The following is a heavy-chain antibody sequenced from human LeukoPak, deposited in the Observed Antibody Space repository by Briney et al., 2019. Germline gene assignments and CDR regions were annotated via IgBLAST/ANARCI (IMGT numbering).Heavy chain of an antibody. CDR3: ASQPGYSSGWYDPNWYFDL. J-gene: IGHJ2*01. Sequence: ASVKVSCKASGYTFTAYYMHWVRQAPGQGLEWMGWINPNSGGTNNAQKFQGRVTMTRDTSISTAYMELSRLRSDDTAVYYCASQPGYSSGWYDPNWYFDLWGRGTLVTVSS. CDR2: INPNSGGT. V-gene: IGHV1-2*02. CDR1: GYTFTAYY. D-gene: IGHD6-19*01.